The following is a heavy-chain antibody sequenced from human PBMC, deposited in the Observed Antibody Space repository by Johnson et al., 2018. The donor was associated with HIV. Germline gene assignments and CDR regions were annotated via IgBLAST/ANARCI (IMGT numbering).Heavy chain of an antibody. V-gene: IGHV3-66*02. D-gene: IGHD3-16*01. CDR3: ARERRPWGPDAFDI. CDR1: GFTVSSNY. Sequence: MLLVESGGGLVQPGGSLRLSCAASGFTVSSNYMSWVRQAPGKGLEWVSGINWNGGSTGYADSVKGRFTISRDNSKNTLYLQMNSLRAEDTAVYYCARERRPWGPDAFDIWGQGTMVTVSS. CDR2: INWNGGST. J-gene: IGHJ3*02.